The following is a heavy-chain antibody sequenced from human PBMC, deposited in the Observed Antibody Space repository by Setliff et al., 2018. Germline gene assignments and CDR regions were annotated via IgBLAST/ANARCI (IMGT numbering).Heavy chain of an antibody. D-gene: IGHD2-21*02. CDR1: GYSISSGYI. CDR2: ISHTGSI. CDR3: ARDLGHGGDSDY. J-gene: IGHJ4*02. Sequence: ASETLSLTCTVSGYSISSGYIWGWIRQPPGKGLEWVGNISHTGSINYNPSLKSRLTISRDTSKNQVSLKLNSVTATDTAVYYCARDLGHGGDSDYWGQGIQVTVSS. V-gene: IGHV4-38-2*02.